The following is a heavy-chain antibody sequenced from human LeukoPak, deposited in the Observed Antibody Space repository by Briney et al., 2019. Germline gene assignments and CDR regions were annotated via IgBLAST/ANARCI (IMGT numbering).Heavy chain of an antibody. V-gene: IGHV3-30*02. Sequence: GGSLRLSCAASGFTFSSYGMHWVRQAPGKGLEWVAFIRYDGSNKYYADSVKGRFTISRDNSKNTLYLQMISLRAEDTAVYYCAKDPHYYGSGSYYNPGWFDPWGQGTLVTVSS. CDR2: IRYDGSNK. D-gene: IGHD3-10*01. J-gene: IGHJ5*02. CDR1: GFTFSSYG. CDR3: AKDPHYYGSGSYYNPGWFDP.